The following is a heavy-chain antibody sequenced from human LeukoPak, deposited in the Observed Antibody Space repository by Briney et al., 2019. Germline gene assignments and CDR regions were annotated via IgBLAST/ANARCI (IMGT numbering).Heavy chain of an antibody. V-gene: IGHV4-39*07. D-gene: IGHD3-16*02. CDR3: ARDFPLRLGELSFFDY. J-gene: IGHJ4*02. CDR1: GGSISSSSYY. Sequence: PSETLSLTCTVSGGSISSSSYYWGWIRQPPGKGLEWIGSIYYSGSTYYNPSLKSRVIISVDTSKNQFSLKLSPVTAADTAVYYCARDFPLRLGELSFFDYWGQGTLVTVSS. CDR2: IYYSGST.